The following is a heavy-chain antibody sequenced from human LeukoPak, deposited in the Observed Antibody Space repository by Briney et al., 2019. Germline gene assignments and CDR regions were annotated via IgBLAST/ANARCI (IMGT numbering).Heavy chain of an antibody. Sequence: ASETLSLTCTVSGGSISSYYWSWIRQPPGKGLEWIGYIYYSGSTNYNPSLKSRVTISVDTSKNQFSLKLSSVTAADTAVYYCAREHRGYSSGWYYFDYWGEGTLVTVSS. J-gene: IGHJ4*02. CDR3: AREHRGYSSGWYYFDY. CDR1: GGSISSYY. D-gene: IGHD6-19*01. CDR2: IYYSGST. V-gene: IGHV4-59*01.